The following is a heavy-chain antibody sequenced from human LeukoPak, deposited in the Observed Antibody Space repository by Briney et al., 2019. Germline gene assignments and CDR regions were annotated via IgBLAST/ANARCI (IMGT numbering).Heavy chain of an antibody. D-gene: IGHD5-18*01. V-gene: IGHV3-30*18. CDR2: ISDDGSNK. Sequence: GRSLRLSCAASRFTLRSYGMHWVRQAPGKGLEWVAVISDDGSNKYYADSVKGRFTISRDSSKNTLSLQMNSLRVEDTAVYYCAKDNKRYSCDYWGQGTLVTVSS. J-gene: IGHJ4*02. CDR1: RFTLRSYG. CDR3: AKDNKRYSCDY.